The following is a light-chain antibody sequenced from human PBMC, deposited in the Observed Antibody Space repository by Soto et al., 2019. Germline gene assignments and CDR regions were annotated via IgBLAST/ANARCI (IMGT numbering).Light chain of an antibody. CDR2: GTF. J-gene: IGKJ5*01. CDR3: QQYGSLPYT. CDR1: QSLSTSD. Sequence: EIVLTQSPGTLSLSPGKRATLSCRASQSLSTSDLVWYQHKSGQPPRLVIHGTFSTASGIPARFSGSGSGTDSTLTISRLEPEDSAVYYSQQYGSLPYTFGRGTRLEIQ. V-gene: IGKV3-20*01.